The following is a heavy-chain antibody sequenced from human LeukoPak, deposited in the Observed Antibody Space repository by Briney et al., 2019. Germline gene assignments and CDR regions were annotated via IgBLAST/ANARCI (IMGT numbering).Heavy chain of an antibody. CDR1: GYIFTNYA. CDR2: INTNTGNP. Sequence: ASVKVSCKASGYIFTNYAINWVRQAPGQGLEWMGCINTNTGNPTYAQGFTGRFVFSLDTSVSTAYLQISRLKAEDTAVYFCARGDRLPDYWGQGTLVTVSS. J-gene: IGHJ4*02. D-gene: IGHD1-14*01. CDR3: ARGDRLPDY. V-gene: IGHV7-4-1*02.